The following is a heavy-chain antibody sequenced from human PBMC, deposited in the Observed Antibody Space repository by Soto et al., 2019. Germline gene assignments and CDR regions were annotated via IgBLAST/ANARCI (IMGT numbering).Heavy chain of an antibody. CDR3: ARDWSPHTPERIYYDALDL. Sequence: EVQLVESGGGLVQPGGSLTLSCVGSGFTFSSYWMTWVRQAPGKGLEWVANIKEDGSERNYVDSVRGRITISRDNAGNSLYLQMNGLTAEDTAVYYCARDWSPHTPERIYYDALDLWGPGTAVTVSS. CDR2: IKEDGSER. V-gene: IGHV3-7*01. J-gene: IGHJ3*01. CDR1: GFTFSSYW. D-gene: IGHD3-10*01.